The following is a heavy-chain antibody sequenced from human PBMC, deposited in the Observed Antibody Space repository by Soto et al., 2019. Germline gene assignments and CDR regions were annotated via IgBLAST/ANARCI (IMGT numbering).Heavy chain of an antibody. J-gene: IGHJ4*02. CDR3: TTWLTAHFDY. CDR2: SSDRRTGNT. D-gene: IGHD2-21*02. Sequence: PGGSLRLSCAASGFTFSSYTLNGVSRATGKGLEWVATSSDRRTGNTHYSDSVRGRFTLSRDYSRNILFLQMDSLRADDTALYYCTTWLTAHFDYWGRGTQVTVSS. CDR1: GFTFSSYT. V-gene: IGHV3-23*01.